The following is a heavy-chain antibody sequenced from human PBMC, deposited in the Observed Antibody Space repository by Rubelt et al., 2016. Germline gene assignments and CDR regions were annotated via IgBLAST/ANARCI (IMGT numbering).Heavy chain of an antibody. V-gene: IGHV4-34*01. Sequence: QVQLQQWGAGLLKPSETLSLTCAVNGGSFSGHYWTWIRQPPGKGLEWIGEISHSGSTNFNPSLKSRLTISVDTSKKQFSLNVTAVTGACTAVYYCAKIVGYCSGSSCYRWIDPWGQGTLVTVSS. CDR3: AKIVGYCSGSSCYRWIDP. D-gene: IGHD2-2*03. CDR1: GGSFSGHY. CDR2: ISHSGST. J-gene: IGHJ5*02.